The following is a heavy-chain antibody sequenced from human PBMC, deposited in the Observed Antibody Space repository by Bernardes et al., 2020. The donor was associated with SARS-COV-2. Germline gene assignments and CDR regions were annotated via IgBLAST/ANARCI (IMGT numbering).Heavy chain of an antibody. J-gene: IGHJ6*02. Sequence: SETLSLTCTVSGGSISSYYWSWIRQPPGKGLEWIGYIYYSGSTNYNPSLKSRATISVDTSKNQFSLKLSSVTAADTAVYYCARAVLEAAPEESYDSSGYYYYGMDVWGQGTTVTVSS. CDR3: ARAVLEAAPEESYDSSGYYYYGMDV. V-gene: IGHV4-59*01. CDR2: IYYSGST. D-gene: IGHD3-22*01. CDR1: GGSISSYY.